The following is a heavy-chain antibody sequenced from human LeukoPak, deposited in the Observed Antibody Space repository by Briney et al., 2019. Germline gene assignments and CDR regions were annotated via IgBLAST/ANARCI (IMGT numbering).Heavy chain of an antibody. J-gene: IGHJ6*02. Sequence: LSLTCAVYGGSFSGYYWSWIRQAPGKGLEWVAVISYDGSNKYYADSVKGRFTISRDNSKNTLYLQMNSLRAEDTAVYYCARSEPSGSYSYGMDVWGQGTTVTVSS. CDR3: ARSEPSGSYSYGMDV. V-gene: IGHV3-30-3*01. CDR1: GGSFSGYY. D-gene: IGHD3-10*01. CDR2: ISYDGSNK.